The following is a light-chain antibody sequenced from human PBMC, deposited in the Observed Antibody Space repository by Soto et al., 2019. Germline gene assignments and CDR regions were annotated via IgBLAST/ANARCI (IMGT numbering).Light chain of an antibody. CDR3: QQYGSSPPIT. CDR1: QSVSSSY. CDR2: GAS. J-gene: IGKJ5*01. V-gene: IGKV3-20*01. Sequence: EMVLTQSPGTLSLSPGERATLSCRASQSVSSSYLSWYQQKPGPAPRLLIYGASSRATGIPDRFSGSGSGTDFTLTISRLEPEDFAVYYCQQYGSSPPITFGQGTRLEIK.